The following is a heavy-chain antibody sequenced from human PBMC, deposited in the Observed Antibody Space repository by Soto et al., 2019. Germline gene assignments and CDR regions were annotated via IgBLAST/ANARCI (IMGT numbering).Heavy chain of an antibody. CDR1: GGSISSGDYY. D-gene: IGHD3-10*01. Sequence: QVQLQESGPGLVKPSQTLSLTCTVSGGSISSGDYYWGWIRQPPGKGLEWIGYIYYSGSTYYNPSLKSRVTISVDTSKNQFSLKRSSVTAADTAVYDCARGAGVPYGMDVWGQGTTVTVSS. J-gene: IGHJ6*02. CDR2: IYYSGST. V-gene: IGHV4-30-4*01. CDR3: ARGAGVPYGMDV.